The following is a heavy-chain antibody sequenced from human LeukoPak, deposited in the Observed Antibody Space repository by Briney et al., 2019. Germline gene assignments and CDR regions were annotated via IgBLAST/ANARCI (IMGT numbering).Heavy chain of an antibody. J-gene: IGHJ4*02. CDR1: GYFFNNYW. D-gene: IGHD2-2*01. V-gene: IGHV5-51*01. CDR2: IYPGDSDT. CDR3: ARSYCSSPSCFDLDY. Sequence: GESLKISCQGSGYFFNNYWIAWVRQMPGKGLEWMGIIYPGDSDTKYSPSFRGQVTISADKSINTAYLQWSSLKASDTATYYCARSYCSSPSCFDLDYWGQGTLVTVSS.